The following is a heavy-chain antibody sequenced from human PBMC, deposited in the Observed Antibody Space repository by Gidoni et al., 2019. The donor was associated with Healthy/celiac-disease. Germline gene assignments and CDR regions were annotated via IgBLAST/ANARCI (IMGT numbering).Heavy chain of an antibody. CDR3: ARDLGPYGDYEDYYYYGMDV. D-gene: IGHD4-17*01. V-gene: IGHV1-8*01. Sequence: SVKVSFKASGYTFTSYYINWVRQATGQGLEWMGWMNPNSGNTGYAQKFQGRVTMTRNTPISTAYMELSSLRSEDTAVYDCARDLGPYGDYEDYYYYGMDVWGQGTTVTVSS. CDR1: GYTFTSYY. J-gene: IGHJ6*02. CDR2: MNPNSGNT.